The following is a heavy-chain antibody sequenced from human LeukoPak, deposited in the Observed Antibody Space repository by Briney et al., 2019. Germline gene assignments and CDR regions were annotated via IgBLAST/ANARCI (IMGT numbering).Heavy chain of an antibody. CDR1: GFTFSNAW. V-gene: IGHV3-53*01. CDR2: IYSGGST. D-gene: IGHD3-22*01. Sequence: GGSLRLSCAASGFTFSNAWMSWVRQAPGKGLEWVSVIYSGGSTYYADSVKGRFTISRDNSKNTLYLQMNSLRAEDTAVYYCARESYYYDSSGYYFDDYWGQGTLVTVSS. CDR3: ARESYYYDSSGYYFDDY. J-gene: IGHJ4*02.